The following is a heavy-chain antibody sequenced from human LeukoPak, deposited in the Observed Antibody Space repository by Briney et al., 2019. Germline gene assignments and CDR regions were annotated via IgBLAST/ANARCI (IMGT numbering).Heavy chain of an antibody. CDR2: IRYDGSNK. D-gene: IGHD2-2*01. J-gene: IGHJ5*02. V-gene: IGHV3-30*02. Sequence: GGSLRLSCAASGFTFSSYGMHWVRQAPGKGLEWVAFIRYDGSNKYYADSVKGRFTISRDNSKNTLYLQMNSLRAEDTAVYYCAKDWSAAILEDWFDPWGQGTLVTVSS. CDR3: AKDWSAAILEDWFDP. CDR1: GFTFSSYG.